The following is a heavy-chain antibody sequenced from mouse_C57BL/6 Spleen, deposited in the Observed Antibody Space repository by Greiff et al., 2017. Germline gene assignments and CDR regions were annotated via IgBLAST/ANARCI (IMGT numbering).Heavy chain of an antibody. Sequence: VQLQQSGPELVKPGASVKISCKASGYTFTDYYMNWVKQSHGKSLEWIGDINPNNGGTSYNQKFKGKATLTVDKSSSTAYMELRSLTSEDSAVYYCARYPSYYSNYVRAMDYWGQGTSVTVSS. V-gene: IGHV1-26*01. CDR3: ARYPSYYSNYVRAMDY. CDR1: GYTFTDYY. D-gene: IGHD2-5*01. J-gene: IGHJ4*01. CDR2: INPNNGGT.